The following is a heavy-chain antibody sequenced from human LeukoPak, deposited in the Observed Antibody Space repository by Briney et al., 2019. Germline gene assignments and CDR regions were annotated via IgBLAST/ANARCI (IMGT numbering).Heavy chain of an antibody. Sequence: GSLRLSCAASGFTFSSYALSWVRQAPGKGLEWVSGISGSGGNTYYADSVKGRFTISRDNSKSTLYLQMNSLRAEDTAVCYCAKANCGSECYYYLDSWGQGTLVTVSS. J-gene: IGHJ4*02. CDR3: AKANCGSECYYYLDS. V-gene: IGHV3-23*01. D-gene: IGHD2-21*01. CDR1: GFTFSSYA. CDR2: ISGSGGNT.